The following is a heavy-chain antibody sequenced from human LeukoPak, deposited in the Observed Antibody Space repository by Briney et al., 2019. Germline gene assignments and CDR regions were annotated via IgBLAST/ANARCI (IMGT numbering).Heavy chain of an antibody. CDR2: ITSGGDYI. Sequence: GGSLRLSCAASGFTFNTFNINWVRQAPGKGLEWVSSITSGGDYIYYADSVKGRFTTSRDNAKNSLSLQLNSLRVEDTAVYYCARGHYDVLAASYKWTPDYWGQGTLVTVSS. D-gene: IGHD3-9*01. V-gene: IGHV3-21*01. CDR1: GFTFNTFN. J-gene: IGHJ4*02. CDR3: ARGHYDVLAASYKWTPDY.